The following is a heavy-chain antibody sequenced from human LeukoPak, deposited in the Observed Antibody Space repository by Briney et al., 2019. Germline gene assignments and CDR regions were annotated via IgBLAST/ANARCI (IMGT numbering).Heavy chain of an antibody. J-gene: IGHJ4*02. CDR2: IYYSGST. Sequence: PSETLSLTCTVSGGSISSHYWSWLRQPPGKGLEWIGYIYYSGSTNYNPSLKSRVTISVDTSKNQFSLKLSSVTAADTAVYYCARSYGSGSYYNLFDYWGQGTLVTVSS. V-gene: IGHV4-59*11. CDR1: GGSISSHY. D-gene: IGHD3-10*01. CDR3: ARSYGSGSYYNLFDY.